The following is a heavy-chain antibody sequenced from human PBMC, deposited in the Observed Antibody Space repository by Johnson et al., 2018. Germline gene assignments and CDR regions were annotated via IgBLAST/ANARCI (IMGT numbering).Heavy chain of an antibody. V-gene: IGHV3-11*01. D-gene: IGHD6-13*01. CDR2: ISDRSSTI. CDR1: GFDFGDYY. Sequence: VQLLESGGGLVKPGGSLRLSCAASGFDFGDYYMSWIRQAPGKGLEWLSYISDRSSTIYYAASVKGRFTISRDNAKSSLYLQMNSLRADDTAVYYCAREAAGRHYNHYGTDVWGQGATVTVS. J-gene: IGHJ6*02. CDR3: AREAAGRHYNHYGTDV.